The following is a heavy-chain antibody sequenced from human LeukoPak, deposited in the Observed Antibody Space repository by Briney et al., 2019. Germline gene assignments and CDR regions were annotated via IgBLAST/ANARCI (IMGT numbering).Heavy chain of an antibody. CDR3: ARDWAQGGHPVDY. CDR2: INPSGGST. J-gene: IGHJ4*02. V-gene: IGHV1-46*01. D-gene: IGHD3-16*01. Sequence: ASVKVSCKASGYTFTSYYMHWARQAPGQGLEWMGIINPSGGSTSYAQKFQGRVTMTRDTSTSTVYMELSSLRSEDTAMYYCARDWAQGGHPVDYWGQGTLVTVSS. CDR1: GYTFTSYY.